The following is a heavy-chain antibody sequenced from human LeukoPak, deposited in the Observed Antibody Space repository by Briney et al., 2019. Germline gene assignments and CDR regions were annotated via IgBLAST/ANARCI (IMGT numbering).Heavy chain of an antibody. J-gene: IGHJ6*03. D-gene: IGHD1-1*01. CDR3: ARRRGTGYYYMDV. V-gene: IGHV3-21*01. Sequence: GGSLRLSCAASGFTFSSYSMNWVRQAPGKGLEWVSSISSSSSYIYYADSVKGRFTISRDNAKNSLYLQMNSLRAEDAAVYYCARRRGTGYYYMDVWGKGTTVTVSS. CDR2: ISSSSSYI. CDR1: GFTFSSYS.